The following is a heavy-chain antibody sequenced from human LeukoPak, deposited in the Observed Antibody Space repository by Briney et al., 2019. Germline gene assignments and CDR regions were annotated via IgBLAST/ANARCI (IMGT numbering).Heavy chain of an antibody. J-gene: IGHJ4*02. CDR3: AKDPHGALYYFDY. D-gene: IGHD4-17*01. Sequence: TGGSLRLSCAASGFTFSSYAMSWVRQAPGKGLEWVSAISGSGGSTYYADSVKGRFTISRDNSKNTLYLQMNSLRAEDTAVYYRAKDPHGALYYFDYWGQGTLVTVSS. V-gene: IGHV3-23*01. CDR2: ISGSGGST. CDR1: GFTFSSYA.